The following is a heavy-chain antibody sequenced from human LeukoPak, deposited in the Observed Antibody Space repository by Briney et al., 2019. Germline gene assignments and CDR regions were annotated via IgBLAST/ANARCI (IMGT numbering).Heavy chain of an antibody. Sequence: ASVKVSCKASGYTFTGYYIHWVRQAPGQGLEWMGWVDPGSGGTNYAQNFQGRVTMTSDTSINTAYMELTRLRPNDTAMYYCARDFISMIVGDAFDMWAQGTMITVSS. CDR3: ARDFISMIVGDAFDM. CDR1: GYTFTGYY. J-gene: IGHJ3*02. CDR2: VDPGSGGT. D-gene: IGHD3-22*01. V-gene: IGHV1-2*02.